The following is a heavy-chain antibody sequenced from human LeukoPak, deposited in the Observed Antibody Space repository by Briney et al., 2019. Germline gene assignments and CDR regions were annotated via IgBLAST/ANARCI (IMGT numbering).Heavy chain of an antibody. CDR2: ISTHSTYT. J-gene: IGHJ4*02. CDR3: ATYYYGSGSSD. CDR1: GFIFSDYS. V-gene: IGHV3-11*03. Sequence: GGSLRLSCAASGFIFSDYSMSGIRQAPGKGLEWVSYISTHSTYTHYADSVRGRFTIPRDNAKNSLYLQMNSLRAKDTAVYYCATYYYGSGSSDWGQGTLVTVSS. D-gene: IGHD3-10*01.